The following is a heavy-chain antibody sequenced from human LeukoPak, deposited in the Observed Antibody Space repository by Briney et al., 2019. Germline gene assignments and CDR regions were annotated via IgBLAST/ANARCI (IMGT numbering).Heavy chain of an antibody. V-gene: IGHV4-61*01. CDR3: ARDGGSYSDIAEYFQH. CDR1: GGSVSSGSYY. D-gene: IGHD4-17*01. J-gene: IGHJ1*01. Sequence: SETLSLTCTVSGGSVSSGSYYWSWIRQPPGKGLEWIGYIYYSGSTNYNPSLKSRVTISVDTSKNQFSLKLSSVTAADTAVYYCARDGGSYSDIAEYFQHWGQGTLVTVSS. CDR2: IYYSGST.